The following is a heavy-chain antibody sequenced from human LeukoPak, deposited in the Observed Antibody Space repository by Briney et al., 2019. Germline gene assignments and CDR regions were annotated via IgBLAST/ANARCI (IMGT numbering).Heavy chain of an antibody. Sequence: SETLSLTCAVSGASISSDHWNWIRQFPGKGLEWIGNVDYNGATNYNPSLQSRVTISLDTFNSQFSLTLTSLTAADTALYFCARGYYEAFDYWGQGRLVTVSS. D-gene: IGHD3-16*01. CDR3: ARGYYEAFDY. J-gene: IGHJ4*02. V-gene: IGHV4-59*01. CDR2: VDYNGAT. CDR1: GASISSDH.